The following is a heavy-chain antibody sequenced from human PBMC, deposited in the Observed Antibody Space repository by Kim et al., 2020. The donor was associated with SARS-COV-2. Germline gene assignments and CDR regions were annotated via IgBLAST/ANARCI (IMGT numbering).Heavy chain of an antibody. V-gene: IGHV3-53*01. CDR3: AVGHYDSSGNWFDP. D-gene: IGHD3-22*01. CDR1: GFTVSSNY. J-gene: IGHJ5*02. CDR2: IYSGGST. Sequence: GGSLRLSFAASGFTVSSNYMSWVRQAPGKGLEWVSVIYSGGSTYYADSVKGRFTISRDNSKNTLYLQMNSLRAEDTAVYYCAVGHYDSSGNWFDPWGQGTLVTVSS.